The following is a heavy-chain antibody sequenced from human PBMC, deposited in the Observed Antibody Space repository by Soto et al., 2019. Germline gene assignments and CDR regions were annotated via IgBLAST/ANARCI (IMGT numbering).Heavy chain of an antibody. J-gene: IGHJ6*02. D-gene: IGHD2-2*01. CDR3: AAEPPRSMPQLGYGMDV. CDR2: IVVGSGNT. V-gene: IGHV1-58*01. Sequence: GASVKVSCKASGFTFTSSAVQWVRQARGQRLEWIGWIVVGSGNTNYAQKFQERVTITRDMSTSTAYMELSSLRSEDTAVYYCAAEPPRSMPQLGYGMDVWGQGTTVTVSS. CDR1: GFTFTSSA.